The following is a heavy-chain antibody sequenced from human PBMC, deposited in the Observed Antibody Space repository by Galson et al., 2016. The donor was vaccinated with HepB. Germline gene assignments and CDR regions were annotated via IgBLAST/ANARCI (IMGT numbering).Heavy chain of an antibody. J-gene: IGHJ3*02. CDR2: INHSGDT. V-gene: IGHV4-34*01. Sequence: SETLSLTCAVYGGSFNDYYWTWIRQPPGKGPEWIGEINHSGDTNYNPSLKSRVTISLDTSNNQFSLRLTSVTAADTAVYYCVRGPLAIVPATTFLSGFDIWGQGTMLTVSS. D-gene: IGHD1-26*01. CDR3: VRGPLAIVPATTFLSGFDI. CDR1: GGSFNDYY.